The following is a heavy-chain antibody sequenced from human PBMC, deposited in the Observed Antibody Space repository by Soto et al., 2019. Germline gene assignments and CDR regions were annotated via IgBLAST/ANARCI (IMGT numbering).Heavy chain of an antibody. CDR3: SRERVGHSAMDV. Sequence: QVQLQESGPGLVKPSETLSLMCTVSGGSITNYYWSWIRQAPAKGLEWIGYVSDSGSTKYNPSLKRRVTISVDTSQTQFSLKLTSLTAADTAVYSCSRERVGHSAMDVWGQGTTVTFSS. V-gene: IGHV4-59*12. J-gene: IGHJ6*02. D-gene: IGHD1-26*01. CDR2: VSDSGST. CDR1: GGSITNYY.